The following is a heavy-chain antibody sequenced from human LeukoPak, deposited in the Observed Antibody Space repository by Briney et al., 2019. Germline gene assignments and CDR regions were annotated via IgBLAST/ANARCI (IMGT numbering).Heavy chain of an antibody. CDR1: GFTFSSYG. V-gene: IGHV3-33*01. CDR3: ARDAGPSFLDY. J-gene: IGHJ4*02. CDR2: IWYDGSNK. Sequence: PGGSLRLSCAASGFTFSSYGMHWVRQAPGKGLEWVAVIWYDGSNKYYADSVKGRFTISRDNSKNTLYLQTNSLRAEDTAVYYCARDAGPSFLDYWGQGTLVTVSS.